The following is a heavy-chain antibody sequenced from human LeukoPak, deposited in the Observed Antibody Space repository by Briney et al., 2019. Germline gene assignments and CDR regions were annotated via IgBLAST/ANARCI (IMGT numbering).Heavy chain of an antibody. D-gene: IGHD3-9*01. CDR2: IYTSGST. Sequence: PSETLSLTCTASGGSISSCSYYWGWIRQPAGKGLEWIGRIYTSGSTNYNPSLKSRVTISVDTSKNQSSLKLSSVTAADTAVYYCARYFGRWDFDYWGQGTLVTVSS. V-gene: IGHV4-61*02. J-gene: IGHJ4*02. CDR3: ARYFGRWDFDY. CDR1: GGSISSCSYY.